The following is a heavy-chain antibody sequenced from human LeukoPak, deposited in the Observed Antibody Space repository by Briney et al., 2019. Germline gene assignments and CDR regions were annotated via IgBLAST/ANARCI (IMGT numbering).Heavy chain of an antibody. CDR3: ARGVGDILTGPHFDY. V-gene: IGHV4-59*12. Sequence: PSETLSLTCTVSGGSISSYYWSWIRQPPGKGLEWIGYIYYSGSTNYNPSLKSRVTISVDTSKNQFSLKLSSVTAADTAVYYCARGVGDILTGPHFDYWGQGTLVTVSS. D-gene: IGHD3-9*01. J-gene: IGHJ4*02. CDR2: IYYSGST. CDR1: GGSISSYY.